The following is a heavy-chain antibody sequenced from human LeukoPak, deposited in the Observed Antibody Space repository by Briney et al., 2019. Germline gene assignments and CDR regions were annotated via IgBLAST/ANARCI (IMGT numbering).Heavy chain of an antibody. CDR2: IRYDGSNK. Sequence: GGSLRLSCAASGFTFSSYGMHWVRQAPGKGLEWVAFIRYDGSNKYYADSVKGRFTISRDNSKNTLYLQMNSLRAEDTAVYYCAKDERFLEYNFRLDYWGQGTLVTVSS. J-gene: IGHJ4*02. CDR1: GFTFSSYG. D-gene: IGHD3-3*01. CDR3: AKDERFLEYNFRLDY. V-gene: IGHV3-30*02.